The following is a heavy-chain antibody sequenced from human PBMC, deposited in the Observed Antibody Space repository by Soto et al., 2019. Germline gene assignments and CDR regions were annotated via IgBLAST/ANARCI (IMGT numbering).Heavy chain of an antibody. CDR2: ISYDGSNK. CDR1: GFTFSSYG. CDR3: AKGASGFDP. J-gene: IGHJ5*02. V-gene: IGHV3-30*18. Sequence: QVQLVEYGGGVVQPGRSLRLSCAASGFTFSSYGMHWVRQAPGKGLEWVAVISYDGSNKYYADSVKGRFTISRDNSKNTLYLQMNSLRAEDTAVYYCAKGASGFDPWGQGTLVTVSS.